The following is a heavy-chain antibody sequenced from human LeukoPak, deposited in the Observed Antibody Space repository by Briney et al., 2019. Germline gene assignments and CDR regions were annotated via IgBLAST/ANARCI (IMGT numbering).Heavy chain of an antibody. CDR2: IKTKSEGGTT. CDR1: GFTFSNTW. Sequence: GGSLRLSCVGSGFTFSNTWMNWVRRAPGKDLEWVGRIKTKSEGGTTHYAAHVKGRFTISRDDSKKTIFLQMNSLKIEDTAIYFCAADLDAYNTLDSWGQGALATVSS. D-gene: IGHD5-24*01. CDR3: AADLDAYNTLDS. V-gene: IGHV3-15*01. J-gene: IGHJ4*02.